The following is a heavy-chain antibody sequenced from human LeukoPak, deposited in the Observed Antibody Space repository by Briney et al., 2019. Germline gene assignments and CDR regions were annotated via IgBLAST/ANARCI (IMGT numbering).Heavy chain of an antibody. Sequence: PGGSLRLSCAASGFTFSSYAMSWVRQAPGKELEWVSAISGTADNNDNTYYADSVKGLFTISRDNSKNTLYLQMSSLRAEDAAVYYCAKSGSTSWYLDYWGQGTPVTVSS. D-gene: IGHD6-13*01. CDR2: ISGTADNNDNT. CDR1: GFTFSSYA. J-gene: IGHJ4*02. CDR3: AKSGSTSWYLDY. V-gene: IGHV3-23*01.